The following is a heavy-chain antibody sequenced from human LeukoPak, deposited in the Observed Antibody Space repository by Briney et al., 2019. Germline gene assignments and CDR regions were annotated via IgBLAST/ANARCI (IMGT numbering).Heavy chain of an antibody. CDR1: GFTFSSYW. V-gene: IGHV3-74*01. Sequence: GGSLRLSCAASGFTFSSYWMHWVRQAPGKGLVWVSRINSDGSSTSYADSVKGRFTISRDSSKNTVDLQMNSLRAEDTAVYYCARKYYYDSSGSDAFDIWGQGTMVTVSS. CDR2: INSDGSST. D-gene: IGHD3-22*01. J-gene: IGHJ3*02. CDR3: ARKYYYDSSGSDAFDI.